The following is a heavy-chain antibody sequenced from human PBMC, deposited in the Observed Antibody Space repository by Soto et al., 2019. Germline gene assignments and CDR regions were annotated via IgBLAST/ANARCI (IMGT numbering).Heavy chain of an antibody. CDR3: ARSQGGSSSLDIYYYYYYGMDV. J-gene: IGHJ6*02. Sequence: QVQLVQSGAEVKKPGSSVKVSCKAPGGTFSSYAISWVRQAPGRGLEWMGGIIPIFGTAKYAQKFQGRVTMTADESTSAGYIELSSLRSEDTAVYYCARSQGGSSSLDIYYYYYYGMDVWGQGTTVTVSS. D-gene: IGHD2-15*01. CDR2: IIPIFGTA. V-gene: IGHV1-69*01. CDR1: GGTFSSYA.